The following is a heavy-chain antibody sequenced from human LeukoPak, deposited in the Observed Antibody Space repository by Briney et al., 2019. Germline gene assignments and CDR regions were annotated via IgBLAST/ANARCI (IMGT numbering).Heavy chain of an antibody. V-gene: IGHV3-7*01. J-gene: IGHJ5*02. Sequence: PGGSLRLSCAASGFTFSSCSMNWVRQAPGKGLEWVANIKQDGSEKYYVDSVKGRFTISRDNAKNSLYLQMNSLRAEDTAVYYCARVMMIGEIDPWGQGTLVTVSS. D-gene: IGHD3-22*01. CDR3: ARVMMIGEIDP. CDR1: GFTFSSCS. CDR2: IKQDGSEK.